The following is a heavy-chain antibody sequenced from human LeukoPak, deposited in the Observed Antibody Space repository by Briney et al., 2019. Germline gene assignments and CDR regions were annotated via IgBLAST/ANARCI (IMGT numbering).Heavy chain of an antibody. D-gene: IGHD5-18*01. V-gene: IGHV4-59*01. CDR3: ARGYSYAQDY. J-gene: IGHJ4*02. Sequence: PSETLSLTCTVSGGSISSYYWSWIRQPPGKGLEWIGYIYYSGSTNYNPSLKSRVTISVDTSKNQFSLKLSSVTAADTAVYYCARGYSYAQDYWGQGTLVTVSS. CDR2: IYYSGST. CDR1: GGSISSYY.